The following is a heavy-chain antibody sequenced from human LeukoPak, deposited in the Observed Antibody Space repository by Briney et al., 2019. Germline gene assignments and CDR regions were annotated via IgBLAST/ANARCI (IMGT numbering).Heavy chain of an antibody. CDR1: GYTFTNYA. CDR2: IHPSTGNP. CDR3: ARGYSGGGSARFDP. J-gene: IGHJ5*02. Sequence: ASVKVSCKASGYTFTNYAMNWVRQAPGQGLEWMGWIHPSTGNPTYAQGFTGRFVFSLDTSVSTTYLQISSLKAEDTAVYYCARGYSGGGSARFDPWGQGTLVTVSS. V-gene: IGHV7-4-1*02. D-gene: IGHD6-19*01.